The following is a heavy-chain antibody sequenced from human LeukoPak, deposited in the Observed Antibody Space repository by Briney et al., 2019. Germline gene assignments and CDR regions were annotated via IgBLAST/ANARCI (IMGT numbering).Heavy chain of an antibody. CDR2: ISIGSSFM. V-gene: IGHV3-21*01. CDR1: RFTFSGYS. Sequence: GGSLRLSCAASRFTFSGYSMNWVRQAPGKRLEWVSFISIGSSFMYYADPLKGRFTISRDNAKNSLYLQINSLRGDDTGVYYCARWNTTLGEAFFDRWGQGTLVTVPS. D-gene: IGHD3-16*01. CDR3: ARWNTTLGEAFFDR. J-gene: IGHJ4*02.